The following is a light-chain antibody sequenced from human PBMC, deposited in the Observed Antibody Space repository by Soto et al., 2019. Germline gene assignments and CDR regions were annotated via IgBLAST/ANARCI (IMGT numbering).Light chain of an antibody. V-gene: IGKV1-5*03. J-gene: IGKJ4*01. CDR3: QQYDSYPLT. Sequence: DTQMTQSPSTVSASVGDRVTITCRASQSISSWLAWYQQKPGKAPKLLIYKASTLHSGVPSSFSGRGSGTEFTLTISSLQPDDFATYYCQQYDSYPLTFGEGTKVEIK. CDR1: QSISSW. CDR2: KAS.